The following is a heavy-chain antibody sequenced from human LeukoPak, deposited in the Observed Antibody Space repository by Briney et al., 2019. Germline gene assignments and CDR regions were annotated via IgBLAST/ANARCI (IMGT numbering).Heavy chain of an antibody. Sequence: ASVKVSCKASGGTFSSYAISWVRQAPGQGLEWMGGIIPIFGTANYAQKFQGRVTITTDESTSTAYMELSSLRSEDTAVYYCAIPGDYYGSGSYYNDNDYWGQGTLVTVSS. J-gene: IGHJ4*02. CDR1: GGTFSSYA. CDR3: AIPGDYYGSGSYYNDNDY. D-gene: IGHD3-10*01. V-gene: IGHV1-69*05. CDR2: IIPIFGTA.